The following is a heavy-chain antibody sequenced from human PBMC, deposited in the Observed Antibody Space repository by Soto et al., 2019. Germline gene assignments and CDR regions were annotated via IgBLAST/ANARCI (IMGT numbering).Heavy chain of an antibody. D-gene: IGHD4-17*01. CDR2: IYPGDSDT. V-gene: IGHV5-51*01. CDR3: PRGTVSSDFDY. J-gene: IGHJ4*02. CDR1: GYSFANYW. Sequence: GESLKISCNGSGYSFANYWIGWVRQMPGKGLEWMGIIYPGDSDTRYSPSFQGQVTISADKSISTAYLQWSSLKASDTAMYYCPRGTVSSDFDYWGQGTLVTVYS.